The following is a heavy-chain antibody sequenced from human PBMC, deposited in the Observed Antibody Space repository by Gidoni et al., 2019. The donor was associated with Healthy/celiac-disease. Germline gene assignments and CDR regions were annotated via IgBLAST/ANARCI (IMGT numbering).Heavy chain of an antibody. D-gene: IGHD6-19*01. CDR1: GYTFTGHY. Sequence: QVQLVQSGAEVKKPGASVKVSCKASGYTFTGHYRHWVRQAPGQGLEWMGWINPTSGGTNYAHKFQGRVTRTRDTSISTAYMELSRLRSDDTAVYYCARDFVAGRSYYFDYWGQGTLVTVSS. J-gene: IGHJ4*02. CDR3: ARDFVAGRSYYFDY. CDR2: INPTSGGT. V-gene: IGHV1-2*07.